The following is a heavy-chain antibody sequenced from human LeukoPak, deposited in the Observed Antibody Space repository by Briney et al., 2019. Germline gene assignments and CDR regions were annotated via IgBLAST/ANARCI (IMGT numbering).Heavy chain of an antibody. CDR3: ARAHSSSFDY. J-gene: IGHJ4*02. V-gene: IGHV3-7*01. CDR1: GFTFSTYW. D-gene: IGHD6-6*01. Sequence: GGSLRLSCVTSGFTFSTYWMNWVRQAPGKGLEWVATMKQDGSEKYYVDSVKGRFTVSRDDAKNSLYLQMNSPRAEDTAVYYCARAHSSSFDYWGQGTLVTVSS. CDR2: MKQDGSEK.